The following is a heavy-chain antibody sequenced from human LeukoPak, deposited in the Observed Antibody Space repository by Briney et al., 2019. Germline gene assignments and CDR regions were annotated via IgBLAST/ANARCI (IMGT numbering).Heavy chain of an antibody. CDR3: VKVIEGYYYMDV. Sequence: GGSLRLSCAASGFTFPSYAMSWVRQAPGKGLEWVSVISGSGGSTYYADSVKGRFTISRDNSKNTLFLQMNSLRAEDTALYYCVKVIEGYYYMDVWGKGTTVTVSS. CDR2: ISGSGGST. V-gene: IGHV3-23*01. CDR1: GFTFPSYA. D-gene: IGHD2/OR15-2a*01. J-gene: IGHJ6*03.